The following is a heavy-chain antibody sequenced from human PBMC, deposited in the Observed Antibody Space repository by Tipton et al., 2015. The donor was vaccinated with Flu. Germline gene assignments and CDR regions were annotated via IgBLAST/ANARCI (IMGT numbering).Heavy chain of an antibody. Sequence: TLSLTCTVSSYPITTNFYWGWIRQSPGKGLQWIAIVYQSGDTYYNPSFRSRVTLSIDTSKNQFFLKLTFVTAADSAVYYCARDFHPTSNWLGPWGQGTLVTVSS. CDR3: ARDFHPTSNWLGP. J-gene: IGHJ5*02. V-gene: IGHV4-38-2*02. CDR2: VYQSGDT. CDR1: SYPITTNFY.